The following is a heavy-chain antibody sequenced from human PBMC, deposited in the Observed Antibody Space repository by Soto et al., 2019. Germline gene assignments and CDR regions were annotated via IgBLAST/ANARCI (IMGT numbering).Heavy chain of an antibody. D-gene: IGHD1-20*01. CDR1: GFTFSNYG. Sequence: GGSLRLSCAASGFTFSNYGMTWVRQAPGKGLEWVSAISGSGGSTYYADSVKGRFTISRDNSKNTLYLQMNSLRAEDTAVYYCANGIETPFDYWGQGTLVTVSS. V-gene: IGHV3-23*01. J-gene: IGHJ4*02. CDR2: ISGSGGST. CDR3: ANGIETPFDY.